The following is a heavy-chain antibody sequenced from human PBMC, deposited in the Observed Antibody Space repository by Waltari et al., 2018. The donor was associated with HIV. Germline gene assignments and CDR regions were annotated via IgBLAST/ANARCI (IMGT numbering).Heavy chain of an antibody. J-gene: IGHJ5*02. D-gene: IGHD4-17*01. CDR3: TKSVGDSARGWFDP. CDR2: IRGKPNSYAT. Sequence: EVQLVESGGGLVQPGGSLKLSCAASGFSFSGSAMHWVRQASGKGLEWVGRIRGKPNSYATAYAESLKGRFTISRDDSKNTAYLQMNSLKTEDTAVYYCTKSVGDSARGWFDPWGQGTL. V-gene: IGHV3-73*01. CDR1: GFSFSGSA.